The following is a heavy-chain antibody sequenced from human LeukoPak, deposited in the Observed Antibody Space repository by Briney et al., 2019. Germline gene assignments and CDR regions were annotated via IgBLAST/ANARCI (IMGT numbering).Heavy chain of an antibody. D-gene: IGHD6-19*01. V-gene: IGHV3-21*01. J-gene: IGHJ4*02. Sequence: GGSLRLSCAASGFTFSSYSMNWVGQAPGEGLEWVSSISSSSSYIYYADSVKGRFTISREKAKNSLYLQMNSLRAEDTAVYYCARDRSSGWGFDYWGRGTLVTVSS. CDR1: GFTFSSYS. CDR3: ARDRSSGWGFDY. CDR2: ISSSSSYI.